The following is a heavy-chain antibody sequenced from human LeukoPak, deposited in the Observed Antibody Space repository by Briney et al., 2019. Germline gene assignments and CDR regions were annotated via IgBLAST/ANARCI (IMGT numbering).Heavy chain of an antibody. CDR1: GGSISSYY. CDR2: IYYSGST. Sequence: SETLSLTCTVSGGSISSYYWSWLRQPPGKGLEWIGYIYYSGSTNYNPSLKSRVTISVDTSKNQFSLKLSSVTAADTAVYYCARVGGSGSYGYDYWGQGTLVTVSS. CDR3: ARVGGSGSYGYDY. J-gene: IGHJ4*02. D-gene: IGHD3-10*01. V-gene: IGHV4-59*01.